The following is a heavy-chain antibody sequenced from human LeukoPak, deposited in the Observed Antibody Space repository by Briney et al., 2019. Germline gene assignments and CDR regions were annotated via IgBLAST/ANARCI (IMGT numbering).Heavy chain of an antibody. CDR3: ARAAPDYDFWSGYSTYFDY. Sequence: GGSLRLSCAASGFTFSSYWMSWVRQAPGKGLEWVANIKQDGSEKYYVVSVKGRFTISRDNAKNSLYLQMNSLRAEDTAVYYCARAAPDYDFWSGYSTYFDYWGQGTLVTVSS. V-gene: IGHV3-7*01. D-gene: IGHD3-3*01. CDR1: GFTFSSYW. CDR2: IKQDGSEK. J-gene: IGHJ4*02.